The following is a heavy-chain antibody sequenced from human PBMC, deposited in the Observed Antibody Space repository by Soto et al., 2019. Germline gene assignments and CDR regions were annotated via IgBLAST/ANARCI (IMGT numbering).Heavy chain of an antibody. V-gene: IGHV4-34*01. D-gene: IGHD6-13*01. CDR2: INHSGST. J-gene: IGHJ5*02. CDR1: GGSFSGYY. Sequence: SETLSLTCAVYGGSFSGYYWSWIRQPPGKGLEWIGEINHSGSTNYNPSLKSRVTISVDTSKNQFSLKLSSVTAADTAVYYCARVWSSSWYGYNWFDPWGQGTLVTVSS. CDR3: ARVWSSSWYGYNWFDP.